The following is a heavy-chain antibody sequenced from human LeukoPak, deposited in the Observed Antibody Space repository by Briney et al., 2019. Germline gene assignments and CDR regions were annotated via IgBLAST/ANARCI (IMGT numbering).Heavy chain of an antibody. CDR3: ARDRDSSGWFDY. Sequence: SETLSLTCTVSGGSISGFYWGWIRQPPGQGLEWIGFIYYSGSANYNPSLKSRVTMSVDTSKNQFALKLSSVTAADTAFYYCARDRDSSGWFDYWGQGTLVTVSS. D-gene: IGHD6-19*01. CDR1: GGSISGFY. CDR2: IYYSGSA. V-gene: IGHV4-59*01. J-gene: IGHJ4*02.